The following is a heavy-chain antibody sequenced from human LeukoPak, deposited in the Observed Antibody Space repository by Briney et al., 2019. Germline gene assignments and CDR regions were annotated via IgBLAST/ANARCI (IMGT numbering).Heavy chain of an antibody. CDR1: GGSISSYY. CDR3: ARSRPFDY. CDR2: IYYSGST. J-gene: IGHJ4*02. V-gene: IGHV4-59*12. Sequence: SETLSLTCTVSGGSISSYYWSWIRQPPGKGLEWIGYIYYSGSTNYNPSLKSRVTISVDTSKNQFSLKLSSVTAADTAVYYCARSRPFDYWGQGTLVTVSS.